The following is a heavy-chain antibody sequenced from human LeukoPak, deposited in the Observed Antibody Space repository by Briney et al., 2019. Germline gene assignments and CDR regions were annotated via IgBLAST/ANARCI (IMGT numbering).Heavy chain of an antibody. J-gene: IGHJ6*02. D-gene: IGHD6-19*01. V-gene: IGHV4-59*01. Sequence: SETLSLTCTVSGGSINTYYWSWIRQPPGRGLEWIGYIYYSGSTNYNPSLKSRVTISVDTSKNQFSLKLSSVTAADTAVYYCARVGIAVAGANYYYYGMDVWGQGTTVTVSS. CDR2: IYYSGST. CDR3: ARVGIAVAGANYYYYGMDV. CDR1: GGSINTYY.